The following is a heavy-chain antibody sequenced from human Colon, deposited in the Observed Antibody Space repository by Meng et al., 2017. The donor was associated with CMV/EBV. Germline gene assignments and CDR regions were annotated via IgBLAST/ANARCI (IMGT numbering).Heavy chain of an antibody. J-gene: IGHJ5*02. CDR2: ISSSSSSI. V-gene: IGHV3-21*01. Sequence: GGSLRLSCAASGFTFSSYSLNWVRQAPGKGLEWVSSISSSSSSIYYADSVKGRFTISRDNAKSSLYQQMNSLRAEDTAVYYCARDGAPVITHLNWFDPWGQGTLVTVSS. CDR3: ARDGAPVITHLNWFDP. CDR1: GFTFSSYS. D-gene: IGHD4-23*01.